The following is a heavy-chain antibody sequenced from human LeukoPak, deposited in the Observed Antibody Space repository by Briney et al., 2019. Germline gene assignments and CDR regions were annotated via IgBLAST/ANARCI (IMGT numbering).Heavy chain of an antibody. J-gene: IGHJ6*02. D-gene: IGHD3-16*01. CDR3: TKSTDYRYYGMDV. V-gene: IGHV3-23*01. Sequence: GGSPRLSCAASGFTFSSYAMSWVRQAPGKGLEWVSGISGSGGSTYYADSVKGRFTISRDNSRNTLYLQMSSLRTDDTATYYCTKSTDYRYYGMDVWGQGTTVTVSS. CDR2: ISGSGGST. CDR1: GFTFSSYA.